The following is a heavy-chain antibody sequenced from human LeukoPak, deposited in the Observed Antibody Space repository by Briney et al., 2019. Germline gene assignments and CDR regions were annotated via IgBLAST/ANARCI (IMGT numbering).Heavy chain of an antibody. CDR2: ISAYNGNT. V-gene: IGHV1-18*01. J-gene: IGHJ6*03. CDR3: ARDRPYGGNDLYYYYYYMDV. CDR1: GYTFTSYG. Sequence: KPGASVKVSCKASGYTFTSYGISWVRQAPGQGLEWMEWISAYNGNTNYAQKLQGRVTMTTDTSTSTAYMELRSLRSDDTAVYYCARDRPYGGNDLYYYYYYMDVWGKGTTVTVSS. D-gene: IGHD4-23*01.